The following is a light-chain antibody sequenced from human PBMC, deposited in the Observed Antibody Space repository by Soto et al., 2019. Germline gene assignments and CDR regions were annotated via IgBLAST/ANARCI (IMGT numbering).Light chain of an antibody. V-gene: IGLV2-14*01. Sequence: QSALTQPASVSGSPGQSITISCTGTSSDVGAYNYVSWFQQHPGKAPTLIISEVSNRPSGVSNRFSASKSGLTASLTISGLQAEDEADYYCSSYTDTGTHVVFGGGTKVTVL. CDR2: EVS. J-gene: IGLJ2*01. CDR3: SSYTDTGTHVV. CDR1: SSDVGAYNY.